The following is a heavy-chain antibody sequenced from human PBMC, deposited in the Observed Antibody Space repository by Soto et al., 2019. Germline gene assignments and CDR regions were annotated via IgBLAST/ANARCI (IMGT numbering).Heavy chain of an antibody. CDR2: VSHIGST. J-gene: IGHJ4*02. Sequence: QLQLQESDPGLVKPSETLSLTCSVSGGSISNSSYLWGWVRQPPGKGLQWIGSVSHIGSTNYNPSLKSRLTISVGTSKTQSSLRLDSVTAADTAVYYCSRIAVSGPRTGFDYWGQGILVTVSS. CDR3: SRIAVSGPRTGFDY. V-gene: IGHV4-39*01. D-gene: IGHD6-19*01. CDR1: GGSISNSSYL.